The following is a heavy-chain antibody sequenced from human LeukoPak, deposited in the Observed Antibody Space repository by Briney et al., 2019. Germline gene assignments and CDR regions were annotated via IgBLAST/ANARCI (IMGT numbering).Heavy chain of an antibody. Sequence: GGSLRLSCAASGFTFSSYAMSWVRQAPGKGLEWVSAISGSGGSTYYADSVKGRFTISRDNSKNTLYLQMNSLRAEDTAVYYCAKGGVAGFWSGYYMGFDYWGQGTLVTVSS. CDR1: GFTFSSYA. CDR2: ISGSGGST. J-gene: IGHJ4*02. CDR3: AKGGVAGFWSGYYMGFDY. D-gene: IGHD3-3*01. V-gene: IGHV3-23*01.